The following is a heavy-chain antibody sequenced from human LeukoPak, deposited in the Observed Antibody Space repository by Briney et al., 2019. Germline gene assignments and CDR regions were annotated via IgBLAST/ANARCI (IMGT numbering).Heavy chain of an antibody. V-gene: IGHV5-51*01. CDR2: IYPGDSDT. D-gene: IGHD3-3*02. J-gene: IGHJ6*03. Sequence: PGESLKISCKGSGYSLTSYWIGWVRQMPGKGLEWMGIIYPGDSDTRYSPSFQGQVTISADKSISTAYLQWSSLKASDTAMYYCARFHFWDYYYMDVWGKGTTVTVSS. CDR1: GYSLTSYW. CDR3: ARFHFWDYYYMDV.